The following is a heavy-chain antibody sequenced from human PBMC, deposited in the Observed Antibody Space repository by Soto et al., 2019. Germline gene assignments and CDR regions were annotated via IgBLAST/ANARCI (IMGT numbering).Heavy chain of an antibody. CDR2: ISGSGTNT. CDR1: GFIFSGYY. V-gene: IGHV3-23*01. J-gene: IGHJ4*02. Sequence: PGGSLRLSCAASGFIFSGYYISWVRQAPGKGLEWVSAISGSGTNTYYADSVKGRFTISRDNSKNTLYLQMNSLRAEDTAVYYCAKGKYTGTAPASGRGQGTLVTVSS. D-gene: IGHD6-19*01. CDR3: AKGKYTGTAPASG.